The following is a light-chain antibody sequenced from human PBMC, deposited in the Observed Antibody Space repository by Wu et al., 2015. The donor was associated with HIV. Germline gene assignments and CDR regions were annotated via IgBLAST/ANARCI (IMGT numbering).Light chain of an antibody. CDR3: QQYGGSPPRS. CDR2: GAV. Sequence: EIVLTQSPNTLSLSPGERATLSCRASQSVSTNHVAWYQHKAGQAPRNLIYGAVTRAPDIPHRFTARASGTDFTLTISSVEPEDSAVYYCQQYGGSPPRSFGQGTKLEIK. CDR1: QSVSTNH. V-gene: IGKV3-20*01. J-gene: IGKJ2*03.